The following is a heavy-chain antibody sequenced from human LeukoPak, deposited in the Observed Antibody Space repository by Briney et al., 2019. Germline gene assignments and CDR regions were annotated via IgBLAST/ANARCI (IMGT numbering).Heavy chain of an antibody. CDR1: GFTFDQSG. D-gene: IGHD6-19*01. CDR3: ARESESSGWYDY. CDR2: ISGDGGST. J-gene: IGHJ4*02. Sequence: PGGSLRLSCAASGFTFDQSGMSWVRQAPGKGLEWVSLISGDGGSTFYADSVKGRFTISRDNSKNSLYLQMNSLRSDDTALYYCARESESSGWYDYWGQGTLVTVSS. V-gene: IGHV3-43*02.